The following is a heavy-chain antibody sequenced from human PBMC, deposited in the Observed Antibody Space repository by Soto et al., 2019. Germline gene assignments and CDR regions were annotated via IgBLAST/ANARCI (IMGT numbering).Heavy chain of an antibody. CDR3: ARRRGSYYVPYYYYYMDV. CDR2: IYYSGST. D-gene: IGHD3-10*01. V-gene: IGHV4-39*01. Sequence: SETLSLTCTVSGGSISSSSYYWGWIRQPPGKGLEWIGSIYYSGSTYYNPSLKSRVTISVDTSKNQFSLKLSSVTAADTAVYYCARRRGSYYVPYYYYYMDVWGKGTTVTVSS. CDR1: GGSISSSSYY. J-gene: IGHJ6*03.